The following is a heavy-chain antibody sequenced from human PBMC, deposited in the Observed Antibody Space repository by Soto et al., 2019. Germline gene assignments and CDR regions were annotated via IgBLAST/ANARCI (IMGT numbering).Heavy chain of an antibody. CDR3: ARDRSVSYLNYGMDV. CDR2: ISAYNGNT. Sequence: ASVKVSCKASGYTFTSYCISWVRQAPGQGLEWMGWISAYNGNTNYAQKLQGRVTMTTDTSTSTAYMELRSLRSDDTAVYYCARDRSVSYLNYGMDVWGQVTTFTVSS. V-gene: IGHV1-18*01. D-gene: IGHD3-10*01. CDR1: GYTFTSYC. J-gene: IGHJ6*02.